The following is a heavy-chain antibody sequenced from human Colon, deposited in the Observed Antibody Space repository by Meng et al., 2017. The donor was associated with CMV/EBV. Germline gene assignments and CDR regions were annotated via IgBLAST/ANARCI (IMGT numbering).Heavy chain of an antibody. CDR1: GFPFANYA. Sequence: GGSLRLSCTGSGFPFANYAMHWVRQAPGRGLEWVANIKQDGSENYYVDSVKGRFTISRDNAKNSLYLQMNSLRAEDTALYYCARDTAGDYWGQGTLVTVSS. CDR3: ARDTAGDY. D-gene: IGHD5-18*01. V-gene: IGHV3-7*01. CDR2: IKQDGSEN. J-gene: IGHJ4*02.